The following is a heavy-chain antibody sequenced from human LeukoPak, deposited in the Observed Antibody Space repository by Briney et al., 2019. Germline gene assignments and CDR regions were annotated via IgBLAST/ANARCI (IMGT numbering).Heavy chain of an antibody. D-gene: IGHD1-26*01. V-gene: IGHV4-39*01. CDR1: GGSISSSSYY. CDR3: ARQRVVAANIDS. J-gene: IGHJ4*02. CDR2: IYFSGST. Sequence: SETLSLTCTVSGGSISSSSYYWGWIRQPPGKGLEWIGNIYFSGSTYYNPSLKTRVTMSVDTSKSQFSLRLSSVTAADTAFYYCARQRVVAANIDSWGQGTLVIVSS.